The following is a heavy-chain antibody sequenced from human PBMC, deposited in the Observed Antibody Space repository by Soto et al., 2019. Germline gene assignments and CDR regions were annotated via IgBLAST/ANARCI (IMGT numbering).Heavy chain of an antibody. CDR3: ARADKIIASAATVY. CDR2: IYYSGST. CDR1: GGSISSYY. J-gene: IGHJ4*02. Sequence: SETLSLTCTVSGGSISSYYWSWIRQPPGKGLEWIGYIYYSGSTNYNPSLKSRVTISVDTSKNQFSLKLSSVTAADTAVYYCARADKIIASAATVYWGQGTLVTVSS. D-gene: IGHD6-13*01. V-gene: IGHV4-59*01.